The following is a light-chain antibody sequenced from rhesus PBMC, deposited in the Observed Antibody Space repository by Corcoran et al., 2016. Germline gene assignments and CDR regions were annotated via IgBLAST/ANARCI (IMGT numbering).Light chain of an antibody. CDR2: AAS. J-gene: IGKJ4*01. V-gene: IGKV1-33*01. CDR1: QGIGNA. CDR3: QQRKSYPVT. Sequence: DIQMTQSPSSLSASVGDKVTVTCRASQGIGNALAWYQQKPGKAPKLLIYAASKLQSGVPSRFSGSGSGTEFTLTISSLQPEDFAGYYGQQRKSYPVTFGGGTKVEIK.